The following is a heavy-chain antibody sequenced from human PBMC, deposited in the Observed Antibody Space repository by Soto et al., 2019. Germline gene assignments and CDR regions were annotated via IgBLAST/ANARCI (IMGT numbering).Heavy chain of an antibody. Sequence: QITLKASGPTLVKPTQTLTLTCTFSGFSLSTSGVGVGWIRQPPGKALEWLALIYWDDDKRYSPSLKSRLTMTMDISKDMVVLRMTSMEPVAKATYYCAHIHTYYDFWSCYRSPRWFDPWVGGTVVTVCS. D-gene: IGHD3-3*01. CDR2: IYWDDDK. CDR1: GFSLSTSGVG. CDR3: AHIHTYYDFWSCYRSPRWFDP. V-gene: IGHV2-5*02. J-gene: IGHJ5*02.